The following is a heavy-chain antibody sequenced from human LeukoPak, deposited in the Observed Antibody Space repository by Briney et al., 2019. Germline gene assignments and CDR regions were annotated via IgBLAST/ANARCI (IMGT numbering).Heavy chain of an antibody. D-gene: IGHD3-3*01. CDR3: ASLLYYDFWSGSL. Sequence: PGGSLRLSCAASGFTFSSYWMSWVRQAPGKGLEWVANIKQDGSEKYYVDSVKGRFTISRDNAKNSLYLQMNSLRAEDTAVYYCASLLYYDFWSGSLWGQGTLVTVSS. V-gene: IGHV3-7*01. J-gene: IGHJ4*02. CDR2: IKQDGSEK. CDR1: GFTFSSYW.